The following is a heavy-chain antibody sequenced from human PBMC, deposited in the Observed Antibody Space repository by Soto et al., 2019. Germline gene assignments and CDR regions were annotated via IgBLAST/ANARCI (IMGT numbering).Heavy chain of an antibody. Sequence: WVRQAPGKGLEWMGGFDPEDGETIYAQKFQGRVTMTEDTSTDTAYMELSSLGSEDTAVYYCATDQRSSSLNYYYYGMDVWGQGTTVTVSS. CDR3: ATDQRSSSLNYYYYGMDV. V-gene: IGHV1-24*01. D-gene: IGHD6-6*01. J-gene: IGHJ6*02. CDR2: FDPEDGET.